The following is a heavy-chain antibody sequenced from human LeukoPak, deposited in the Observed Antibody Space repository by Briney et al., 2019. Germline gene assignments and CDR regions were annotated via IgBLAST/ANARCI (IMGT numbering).Heavy chain of an antibody. CDR1: GYTFTGYY. CDR2: INPNSGGT. D-gene: IGHD1-26*01. V-gene: IGHV1-2*02. J-gene: IGHJ3*02. CDR3: AGVPVYSGSYGHAFDI. Sequence: ASVKVSCKASGYTFTGYYMHWVRQAPGQGLEWRGWINPNSGGTNYAQKFQGRVTMTRDTSISTAYMELSRLRSDDTAVYYCAGVPVYSGSYGHAFDIWGQGTMVTVSS.